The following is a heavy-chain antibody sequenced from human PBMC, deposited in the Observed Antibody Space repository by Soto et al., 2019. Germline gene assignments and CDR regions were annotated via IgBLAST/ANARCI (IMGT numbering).Heavy chain of an antibody. CDR3: EKDVLRFLEWLAFYGMDV. CDR2: ISYDGSNK. J-gene: IGHJ6*02. Sequence: QVQLVESGGGVVQPGRSLRLSCAASGFTFSSYGMHWVRQAPGKGLEWVAVISYDGSNKYYADSVKGRFTISRDNSKNTLYLQSNSLRAEDTSVYYCEKDVLRFLEWLAFYGMDVWGQGPTVTVSS. V-gene: IGHV3-30*18. D-gene: IGHD3-3*01. CDR1: GFTFSSYG.